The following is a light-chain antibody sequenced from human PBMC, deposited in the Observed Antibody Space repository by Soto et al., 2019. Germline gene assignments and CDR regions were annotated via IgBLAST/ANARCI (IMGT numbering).Light chain of an antibody. J-gene: IGKJ5*01. CDR1: QSVSNN. CDR2: DAS. V-gene: IGKV3-11*01. CDR3: QQRGTWPPIT. Sequence: EIVLTQSPATLSLSPGERATLSCRASQSVSNNLAWYQQKPGQAPRLLIYDASSRATGIPARFSGSGSGTDFTLTTSSLESEDVAVYYCQQRGTWPPITFGQGTRLEI.